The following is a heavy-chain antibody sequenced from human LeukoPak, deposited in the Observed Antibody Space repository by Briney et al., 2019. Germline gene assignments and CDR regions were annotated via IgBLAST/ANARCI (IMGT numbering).Heavy chain of an antibody. J-gene: IGHJ6*03. D-gene: IGHD4-17*01. V-gene: IGHV4-4*07. CDR3: ATRRLDYGDPYYYYYMDV. CDR1: GGSVNSYY. Sequence: SETLSLTCTVSGGSVNSYYWSWIRQPAGKGLEWIGRIYKTGATDYNPSLKSRVTMSVDTSKNQFSLKLSSVTAADTAVYYCATRRLDYGDPYYYYYMDVWGKGTTVTISS. CDR2: IYKTGAT.